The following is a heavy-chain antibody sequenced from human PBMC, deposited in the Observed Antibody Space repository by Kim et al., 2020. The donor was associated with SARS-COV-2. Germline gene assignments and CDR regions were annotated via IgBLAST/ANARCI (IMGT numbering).Heavy chain of an antibody. Sequence: TSRVTISVDTSKNQFSLKLSSVTAADTAVYYCARCGFAVRAYYYYYYMDVWGKGTTVTVSS. J-gene: IGHJ6*03. V-gene: IGHV4-39*01. D-gene: IGHD5-12*01. CDR3: ARCGFAVRAYYYYYYMDV.